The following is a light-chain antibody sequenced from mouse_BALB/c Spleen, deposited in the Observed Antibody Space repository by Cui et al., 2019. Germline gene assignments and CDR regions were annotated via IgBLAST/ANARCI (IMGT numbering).Light chain of an antibody. V-gene: IGKV19-93*01. Sequence: DIQMTQSPSSLSASLGGKVTITCKASQEINKYIAWYKNRPGKGPRLLIQYTSALQAGIPSRFSGSGSGRDYSFSISNLEPEDIATYYCLQYDNLLLTFGAGTKLELK. J-gene: IGKJ5*01. CDR2: YTS. CDR3: LQYDNLLLT. CDR1: QEINKY.